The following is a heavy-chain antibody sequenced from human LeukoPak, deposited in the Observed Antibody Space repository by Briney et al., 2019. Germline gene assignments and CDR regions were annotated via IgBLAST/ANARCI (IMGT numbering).Heavy chain of an antibody. Sequence: GGSLRLSCAASGFTVSSNYMSWVRQAPGKGLEWVSVIYSGGSTYYADSVKGRFTISRDNSKNTLYLQMNSLRAEDTAVYYCARREEWELLYYFDYWGQGTLVTVSS. V-gene: IGHV3-53*01. CDR2: IYSGGST. CDR1: GFTVSSNY. CDR3: ARREEWELLYYFDY. D-gene: IGHD1-26*01. J-gene: IGHJ4*02.